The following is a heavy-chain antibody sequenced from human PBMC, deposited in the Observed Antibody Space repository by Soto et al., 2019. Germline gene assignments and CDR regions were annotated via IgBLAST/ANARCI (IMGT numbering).Heavy chain of an antibody. V-gene: IGHV1-3*01. CDR2: INAGNGST. CDR1: GYTFTSYA. CDR3: ARAFIAVAGREYYFDY. D-gene: IGHD6-19*01. J-gene: IGHJ4*02. Sequence: ASVKVSCKASGYTFTSYAMHWVRQAPGQRLEWMGWINAGNGSTKYSQKFQGRVTITRDTSASTAYMELSSLRSEDTAVYYCARAFIAVAGREYYFDYWGQGTMVTVSS.